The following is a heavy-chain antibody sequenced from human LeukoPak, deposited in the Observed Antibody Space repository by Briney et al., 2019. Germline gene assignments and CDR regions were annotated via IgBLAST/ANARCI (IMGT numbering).Heavy chain of an antibody. CDR3: ASPDIVVVPAAMGRAFDI. V-gene: IGHV1-18*01. Sequence: ASVKVSCKASGYTFTSYGISWVRQAPGQGLEWMGWISAYNGNTNYAQKLQGRVTMTTDTSTSTAYMELSSLRSEDTAVYYCASPDIVVVPAAMGRAFDIWGQGTMVTVSS. D-gene: IGHD2-2*01. CDR2: ISAYNGNT. CDR1: GYTFTSYG. J-gene: IGHJ3*02.